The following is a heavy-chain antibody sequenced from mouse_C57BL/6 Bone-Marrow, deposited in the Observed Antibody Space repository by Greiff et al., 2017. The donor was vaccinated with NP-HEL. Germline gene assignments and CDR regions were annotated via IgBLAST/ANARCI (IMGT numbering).Heavy chain of an antibody. D-gene: IGHD1-1*01. V-gene: IGHV1-64*01. CDR2: IHPNSGST. CDR1: GYTFTSYW. Sequence: QVQLQQPGAELVKPGASVKLSCKASGYTFTSYWMHWVKQRPGQGLEWIGMIHPNSGSTNYNEKFKSKATLTVDKSSSTAYMKLSSLTSEDYAVYYCATAIYYCGSSYGDYYAMDYWGQGTSVTVSS. J-gene: IGHJ4*01. CDR3: ATAIYYCGSSYGDYYAMDY.